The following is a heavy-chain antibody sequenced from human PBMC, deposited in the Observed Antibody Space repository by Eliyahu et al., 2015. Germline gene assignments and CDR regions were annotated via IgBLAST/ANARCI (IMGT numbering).Heavy chain of an antibody. J-gene: IGHJ1*01. CDR2: INSDGSST. CDR3: ARSGYSSGWYSLVGYFQH. V-gene: IGHV3-74*01. CDR1: GFTFXXYW. Sequence: EVQLVESGGGLVQPGGSLXLSCAASGFTFXXYWMHWVRQAPGKGLVWVSRINSDGSSTSYAXSVKGRFTISRDNAKNTLYLQMNSLRAEDTAVYYCARSGYSSGWYSLVGYFQHWGQGTLVTVSS. D-gene: IGHD6-19*01.